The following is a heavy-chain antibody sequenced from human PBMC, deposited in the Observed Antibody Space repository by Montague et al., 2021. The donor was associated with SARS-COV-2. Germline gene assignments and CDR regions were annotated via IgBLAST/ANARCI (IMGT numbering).Heavy chain of an antibody. Sequence: SETLSPTCAVSGCSISSSYWWSWVRQPPGKGLEWIGEIYHSGSTNYNPSLKSRVTISVDKSKNQFSLKLSSVTAADTAVYYCARRYCSSTSCPNWFDPWGQGTLVTVSS. J-gene: IGHJ5*02. CDR3: ARRYCSSTSCPNWFDP. D-gene: IGHD2-2*01. V-gene: IGHV4-4*02. CDR1: GCSISSSYW. CDR2: IYHSGST.